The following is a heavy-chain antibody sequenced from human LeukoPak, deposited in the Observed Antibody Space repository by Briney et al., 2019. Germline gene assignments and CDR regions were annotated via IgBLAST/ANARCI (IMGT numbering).Heavy chain of an antibody. CDR3: ARMGMVRAKPTYYYYYYMDV. CDR2: IYHSGST. D-gene: IGHD3-10*01. V-gene: IGHV4-38-2*02. CDR1: GYSISSGYY. Sequence: PSETLSLTCTVSGYSISSGYYWGWIRQPPGKGLEWIGSIYHSGSTYYNPSLKSRVTMSVDTSKNQFSLKLSSVTAADTAVYYCARMGMVRAKPTYYYYYYMDVWGKGTTVTISS. J-gene: IGHJ6*03.